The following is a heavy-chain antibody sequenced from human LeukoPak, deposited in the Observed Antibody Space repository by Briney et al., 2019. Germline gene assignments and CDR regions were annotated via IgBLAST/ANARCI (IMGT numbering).Heavy chain of an antibody. CDR1: GGTFSSYA. CDR2: IIPIIGTA. CDR3: AREGYYYDSSGYYYADY. D-gene: IGHD3-22*01. Sequence: GASVKVSCKASGGTFSSYAISWVRQAPGQGLEWMGRIIPIIGTANYAQKFQGRVTITTDESTSTAYMELSSLRSEDTAVYYCAREGYYYDSSGYYYADYWGQGTLVTVSS. J-gene: IGHJ4*02. V-gene: IGHV1-69*05.